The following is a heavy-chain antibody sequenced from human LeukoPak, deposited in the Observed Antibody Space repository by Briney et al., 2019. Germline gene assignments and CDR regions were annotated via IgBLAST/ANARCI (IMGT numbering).Heavy chain of an antibody. CDR3: AKPGEPSNYYFDY. D-gene: IGHD2-21*01. V-gene: IGHV3-23*01. CDR2: VRVNGRST. J-gene: IGHJ4*02. CDR1: GFTFSTYD. Sequence: GGSLRLSCAASGFTFSTYDMSWVRQAPGKGLEWVSTVRVNGRSTYYADSVKGRFTISRDNSKNTLYLQMNSLRAEDTALYYCAKPGEPSNYYFDYWGQGALVTVSS.